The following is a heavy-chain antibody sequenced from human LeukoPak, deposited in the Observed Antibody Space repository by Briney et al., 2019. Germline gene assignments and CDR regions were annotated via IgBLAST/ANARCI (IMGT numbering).Heavy chain of an antibody. V-gene: IGHV1-18*01. J-gene: IGHJ4*02. CDR1: GYTFTSYG. CDR2: ISAYNGNT. Sequence: ASVKVSCKASGYTFTSYGISWVRQAPGQGLEWMGRISAYNGNTNYAQKLQGRVTMTTDTSTSTAYMELRSLRSDDTAVYYCASYQIVGATVGPLGYWGQGTLVTVSS. CDR3: ASYQIVGATVGPLGY. D-gene: IGHD1-26*01.